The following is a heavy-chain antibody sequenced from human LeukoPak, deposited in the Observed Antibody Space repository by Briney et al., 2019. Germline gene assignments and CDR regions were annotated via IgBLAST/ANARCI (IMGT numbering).Heavy chain of an antibody. V-gene: IGHV3-23*01. CDR3: AKDYYDSSGYCGFDY. CDR1: GFTFSSYG. D-gene: IGHD3-22*01. Sequence: GGSLRLSCAASGFTFSSYGMSWVRQAPGKGLEWVSAISGSGGSTYYADSVKGRFTISRDNSKNTLYLQMNSLRAEHTAVYYCAKDYYDSSGYCGFDYWGQGTLVTVSS. J-gene: IGHJ4*02. CDR2: ISGSGGST.